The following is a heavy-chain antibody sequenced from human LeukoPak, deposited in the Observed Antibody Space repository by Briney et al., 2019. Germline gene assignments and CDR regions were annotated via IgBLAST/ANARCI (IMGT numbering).Heavy chain of an antibody. CDR1: GFTFSSYA. CDR2: LWYDGSNK. CDR3: SRGIDGYDSIVDY. V-gene: IGHV3-33*01. J-gene: IGHJ4*02. D-gene: IGHD5-24*01. Sequence: GGSLRLSCAAYGFTFSSYAMHWVRQAPGKGLEWVAVLWYDGSNKYYADSVKGRFTISRDNSKNTLYLQMNSLRVEDTAVYYCSRGIDGYDSIVDYWGQGTLVTVSS.